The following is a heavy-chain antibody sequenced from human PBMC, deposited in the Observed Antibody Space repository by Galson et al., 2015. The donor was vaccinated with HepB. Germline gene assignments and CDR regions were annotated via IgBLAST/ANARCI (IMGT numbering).Heavy chain of an antibody. D-gene: IGHD6-13*01. J-gene: IGHJ2*01. CDR1: GYTLTELS. CDR3: ATVVDSSSWQRGTFWYFDL. CDR2: FDPEDGET. V-gene: IGHV1-24*01. Sequence: SVKVSCKVSGYTLTELSMHWVRQAPGKGLEWIGGFDPEDGETIYAQKFQGRVTMTEDTSTDTAYMELSSLRSEDTAVYYCATVVDSSSWQRGTFWYFDLWGRGTLVTVSS.